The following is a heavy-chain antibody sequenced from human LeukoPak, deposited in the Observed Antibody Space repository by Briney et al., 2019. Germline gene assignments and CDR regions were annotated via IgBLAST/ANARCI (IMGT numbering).Heavy chain of an antibody. V-gene: IGHV1-69*05. Sequence: ASVKVSCKASGGTFSSYAISWVRQAPGQGLEWMGGIIPIFGTANYAQKFQGRVTIATDESTSTAYMELSSLRSEDTAVYYCASPMGSLNYYGMDVWGQGTTVTVSS. CDR1: GGTFSSYA. CDR3: ASPMGSLNYYGMDV. CDR2: IIPIFGTA. D-gene: IGHD3-10*01. J-gene: IGHJ6*02.